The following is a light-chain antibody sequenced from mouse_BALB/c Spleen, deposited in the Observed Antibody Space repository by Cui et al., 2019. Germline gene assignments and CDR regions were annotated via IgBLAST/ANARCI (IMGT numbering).Light chain of an antibody. Sequence: QIVLTQSPALMSASPGAKVTMTCSASSSVSYMYWYQQKPRSSPKPWIYLTSNLASGVPARFSGSGSGTSYSLTISSMEAEDAATYYCQQWSSNPPTFGAGTKLGLK. CDR2: LTS. CDR3: QQWSSNPPT. J-gene: IGKJ5*01. V-gene: IGKV4-68*01. CDR1: SSVSY.